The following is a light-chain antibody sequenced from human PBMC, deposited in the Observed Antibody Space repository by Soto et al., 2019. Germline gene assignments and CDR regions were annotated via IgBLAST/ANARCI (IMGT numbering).Light chain of an antibody. J-gene: IGKJ4*01. Sequence: DIQMTQSPSSVSASVGDRVTITCRASQDIAIWLGWYQQKPGKAPKLLIYAASRLQSGVPSRFSGSGSGTDFTLTISSLQPEDFAAYYCPQANSFPLTFGGGTKVEIK. CDR3: PQANSFPLT. V-gene: IGKV1-12*01. CDR2: AAS. CDR1: QDIAIW.